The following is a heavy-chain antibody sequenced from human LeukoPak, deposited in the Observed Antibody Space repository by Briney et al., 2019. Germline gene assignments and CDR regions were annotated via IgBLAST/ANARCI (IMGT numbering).Heavy chain of an antibody. CDR2: VSRSTSHI. D-gene: IGHD5-12*01. V-gene: IGHV3-21*01. J-gene: IGHJ4*02. CDR3: ARDIVATTTYFDY. Sequence: GGSLRLSCAASGFNFDIYAMTWVRQAPGKGLEWVASVSRSTSHIYYADSVKGRFTISRDNAKNSLYLQMNSLRAEDTAVYYCARDIVATTTYFDYWGQGTLVTVSS. CDR1: GFNFDIYA.